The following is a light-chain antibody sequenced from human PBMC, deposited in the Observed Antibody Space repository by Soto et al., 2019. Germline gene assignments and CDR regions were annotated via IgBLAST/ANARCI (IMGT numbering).Light chain of an antibody. Sequence: DIQMTQYPSTLSASVGNRFTITCRASQSISNWLAWYQQKPGTAPKLVIYDASTLESGVPSRFSGSGSGTEFTLTISSLQPDDFATYYCQQYNTYSWTFGQGTKVDVK. V-gene: IGKV1-5*01. CDR1: QSISNW. CDR2: DAS. CDR3: QQYNTYSWT. J-gene: IGKJ1*01.